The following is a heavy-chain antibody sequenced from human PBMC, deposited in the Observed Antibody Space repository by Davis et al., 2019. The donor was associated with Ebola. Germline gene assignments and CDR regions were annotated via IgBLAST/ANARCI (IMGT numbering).Heavy chain of an antibody. CDR3: ARAPPGYDSSGDGDY. Sequence: PSETLSLTCTVSGGSISSGDYYWSWIRQPPGKGLEWIGYIYYSGSTYYNPSLKSRVTISVDTSKNQFSLKLSSVTAADTAVYYCARAPPGYDSSGDGDYWGQGTLVTVSS. CDR1: GGSISSGDYY. J-gene: IGHJ4*02. D-gene: IGHD3-22*01. V-gene: IGHV4-30-4*01. CDR2: IYYSGST.